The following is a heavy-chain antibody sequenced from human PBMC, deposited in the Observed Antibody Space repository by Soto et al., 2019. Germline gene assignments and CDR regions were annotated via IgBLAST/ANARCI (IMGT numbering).Heavy chain of an antibody. J-gene: IGHJ4*02. Sequence: EVHLVESGGGLAQPGGSLRLSCAASGFTFSNAWMNWVRQAPGKGLEWVGRIKSKPDGETVDYAAPAKGRFTISRDDSKNTLYLQMNSLKTEDSAVYYCTTDLPSDISDYWGQGTLVTVSS. CDR3: TTDLPSDISDY. V-gene: IGHV3-15*07. D-gene: IGHD1-26*01. CDR1: GFTFSNAW. CDR2: IKSKPDGETV.